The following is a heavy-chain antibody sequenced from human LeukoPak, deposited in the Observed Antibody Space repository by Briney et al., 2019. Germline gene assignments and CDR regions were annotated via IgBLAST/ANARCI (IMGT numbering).Heavy chain of an antibody. V-gene: IGHV1-18*01. CDR2: ISAYNGNT. CDR3: ARVTITFGGVIVSPSPDWFDP. Sequence: ASVKVSCKASGYTFTSYGISWVRQAPGQGLEGMGWISAYNGNTNYAQKLQGRVTMTTDTSTSTAYMELRSLRSDDTAVYYCARVTITFGGVIVSPSPDWFDPWGQGTLVTVSS. CDR1: GYTFTSYG. J-gene: IGHJ5*02. D-gene: IGHD3-16*02.